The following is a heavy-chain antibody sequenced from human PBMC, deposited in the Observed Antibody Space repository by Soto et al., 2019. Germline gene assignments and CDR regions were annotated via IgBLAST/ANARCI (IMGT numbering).Heavy chain of an antibody. CDR3: ARDYDFWSGYLGWFDP. Sequence: GGSLRLPCAASGFTFSSYWMHWVRQAPGKGLVWVSRINSDGSSTSYADSVKGRFTISRDNAKNTLYLQMNSLRAEDTAVYYCARDYDFWSGYLGWFDPWGQGTLSPSTQ. D-gene: IGHD3-3*01. V-gene: IGHV3-74*01. J-gene: IGHJ5*02. CDR2: INSDGSST. CDR1: GFTFSSYW.